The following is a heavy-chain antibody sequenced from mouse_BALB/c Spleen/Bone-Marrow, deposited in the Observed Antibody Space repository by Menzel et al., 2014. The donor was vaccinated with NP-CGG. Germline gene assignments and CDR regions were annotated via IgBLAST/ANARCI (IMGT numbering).Heavy chain of an antibody. V-gene: IGHV1S22*01. CDR3: TRGDLRYAMDY. CDR2: IYPGSGSN. D-gene: IGHD6-1*01. CDR1: GYTLTSYW. Sequence: LQQSGSELVRPGASVKLSCKASGYTLTSYWMHWVRQRPGQGLEWIGNIYPGSGSNNYDEKFKSKATLTVDTSSSTAYMQLSSLTSEDSAVYYCTRGDLRYAMDYWGQGTSVTVSS. J-gene: IGHJ4*01.